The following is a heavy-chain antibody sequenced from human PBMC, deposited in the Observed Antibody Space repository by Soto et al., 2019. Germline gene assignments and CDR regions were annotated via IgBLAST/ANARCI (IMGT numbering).Heavy chain of an antibody. CDR3: ANDILTGYHHYYYYYGMDV. CDR2: ISYDGSNK. V-gene: IGHV3-30*18. Sequence: QVQLVESGGGVVQPGRSLRLSCAASGFTFSSYGMHWVRQAPGKGLEWVAVISYDGSNKYYADSVKGRFTISRDNSKNTLYLQMNSLRAEDTAVYYCANDILTGYHHYYYYYGMDVWGQGTTVTVSS. CDR1: GFTFSSYG. D-gene: IGHD3-9*01. J-gene: IGHJ6*02.